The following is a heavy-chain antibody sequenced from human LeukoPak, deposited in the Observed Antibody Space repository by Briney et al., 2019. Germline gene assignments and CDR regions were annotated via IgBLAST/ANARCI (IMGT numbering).Heavy chain of an antibody. Sequence: GGSLRLSCAATGFTFIDYDMHWVRQVIGKGLEWVSAIGIRGDAHYSGSVKGRFTISRENAESSLYLQMNSLRAEDTAVYYCARGGIQVSGIDEFDYWGQGTLVTVSS. CDR2: IGIRGDA. V-gene: IGHV3-13*01. J-gene: IGHJ4*02. CDR3: ARGGIQVSGIDEFDY. D-gene: IGHD6-19*01. CDR1: GFTFIDYD.